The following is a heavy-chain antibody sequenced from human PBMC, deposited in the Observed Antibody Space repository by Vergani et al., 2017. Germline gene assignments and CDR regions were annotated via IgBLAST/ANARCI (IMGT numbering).Heavy chain of an antibody. Sequence: QVQLHESGPGLVKPSETLSLICSVSGVSMQSGNFYWTRIRQTAERRLEWMGLEYPSGTTNYNPSLNGRVTIFVDKSKNILSLRLNSVTAADTAVYYCARGETRTDWFDPWGQGTLVTVSS. CDR2: EYPSGTT. D-gene: IGHD3/OR15-3a*01. J-gene: IGHJ5*02. CDR3: ARGETRTDWFDP. CDR1: GVSMQSGNFY. V-gene: IGHV4-61*02.